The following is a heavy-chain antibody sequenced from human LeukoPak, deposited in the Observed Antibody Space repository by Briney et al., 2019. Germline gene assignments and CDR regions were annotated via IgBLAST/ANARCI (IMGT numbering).Heavy chain of an antibody. CDR2: ISSTSTYI. V-gene: IGHV3-21*01. Sequence: GGSLRLSCAGSGFTFSSYSLNWVRQAPGKGLEWVSSISSTSTYIYYADSVKGRFIISRDNAKNSLYLQMNSLRAEDTAVYYCAREGVGATSLDYWGQGTLVTVSS. CDR1: GFTFSSYS. J-gene: IGHJ4*02. CDR3: AREGVGATSLDY. D-gene: IGHD1-26*01.